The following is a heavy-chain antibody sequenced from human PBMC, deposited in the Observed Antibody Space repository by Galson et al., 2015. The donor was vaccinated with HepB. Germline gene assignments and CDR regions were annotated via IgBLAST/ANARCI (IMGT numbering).Heavy chain of an antibody. CDR1: GFTFSSYG. J-gene: IGHJ4*02. V-gene: IGHV3-33*01. D-gene: IGHD1-14*01. CDR3: ARDITTYGYFDY. Sequence: SLRLSCAASGFTFSSYGMHWVRQAPGKGLEWVAVIWYDGSNKYYADSVKGRFTISRDNSKNTLYLQMNSLRAEDTAVYYCARDITTYGYFDYWGQGTLVTVSS. CDR2: IWYDGSNK.